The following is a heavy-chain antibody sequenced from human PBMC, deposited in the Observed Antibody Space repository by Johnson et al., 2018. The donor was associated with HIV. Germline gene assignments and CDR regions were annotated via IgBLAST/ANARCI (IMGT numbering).Heavy chain of an antibody. Sequence: QMQLVESGGGVVQPGRSLRLSCAASGFTFSSYAMHWVRQAPGKGLEWVAVISYDGSNKYYADSVKGRFTISRDNSKNTLYLQMNSLRAEDTAVYYCAGGVDGAFDIWGQGTMVTVSS. J-gene: IGHJ3*02. CDR3: AGGVDGAFDI. D-gene: IGHD3-10*01. CDR1: GFTFSSYA. CDR2: ISYDGSNK. V-gene: IGHV3-30-3*01.